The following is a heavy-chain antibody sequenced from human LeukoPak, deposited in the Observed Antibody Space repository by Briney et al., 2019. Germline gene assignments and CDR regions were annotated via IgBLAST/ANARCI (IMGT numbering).Heavy chain of an antibody. Sequence: GGSLGLSCAASGFTFSSYSMNWARQAPGKGLEWVANIKQDGSEKYYVDSVKGRFTISRDNAKNSLYLQMNSLRAEDTAVYYCARDQTGYYGSGSYQEWGQGTLVTVSS. J-gene: IGHJ4*02. CDR2: IKQDGSEK. CDR1: GFTFSSYS. CDR3: ARDQTGYYGSGSYQE. V-gene: IGHV3-7*03. D-gene: IGHD3-10*01.